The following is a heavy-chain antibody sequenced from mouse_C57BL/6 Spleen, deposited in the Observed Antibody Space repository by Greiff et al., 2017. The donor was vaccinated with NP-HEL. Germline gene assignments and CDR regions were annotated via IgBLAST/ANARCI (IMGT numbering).Heavy chain of an antibody. D-gene: IGHD3-2*01. J-gene: IGHJ4*01. V-gene: IGHV1-15*01. CDR1: GYTFTDYE. CDR2: IDPETGGT. Sequence: VQLQQSGAELVRPGASVTLSCKASGYTFTDYEMHWVKQTPVHGLEWIGAIDPETGGTAYNQKFKGKAILTADKSSSTAYMELRSLTSEDSAVYYCTRDRYYAMDYWGQGTSVTVSP. CDR3: TRDRYYAMDY.